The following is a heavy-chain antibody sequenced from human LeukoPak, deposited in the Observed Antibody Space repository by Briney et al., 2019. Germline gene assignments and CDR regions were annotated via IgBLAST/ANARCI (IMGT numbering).Heavy chain of an antibody. CDR1: GYSISSGYY. CDR2: VSYSGST. V-gene: IGHV4-38-2*02. J-gene: IGHJ3*02. D-gene: IGHD3-3*01. Sequence: SETLSLTCTVSGYSISSGYYWGWIRQPPGKGLEWIGSVSYSGSTYYNPSLKSRLTISLDTSENQFSLKLNSVTAADTAVYYCARDYWTGGVALDAFDIWGQGTMVTVSS. CDR3: ARDYWTGGVALDAFDI.